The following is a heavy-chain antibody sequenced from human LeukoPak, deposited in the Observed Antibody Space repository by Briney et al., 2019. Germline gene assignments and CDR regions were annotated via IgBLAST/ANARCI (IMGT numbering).Heavy chain of an antibody. D-gene: IGHD6-13*01. CDR3: ARDGIAAAGTPLNY. CDR2: INHSGST. Sequence: SETLSLTCAVYGGSFSGYYWSWIRQPPGKGLEWIGKINHSGSTNYNPSLKSRVTISVDTSKNQFSLKLSSVTAADTAVYYCARDGIAAAGTPLNYWGQGTLVTVSS. J-gene: IGHJ4*02. V-gene: IGHV4-34*01. CDR1: GGSFSGYY.